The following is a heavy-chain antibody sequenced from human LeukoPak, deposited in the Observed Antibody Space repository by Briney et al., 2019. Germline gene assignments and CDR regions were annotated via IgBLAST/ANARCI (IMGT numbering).Heavy chain of an antibody. D-gene: IGHD1-26*01. V-gene: IGHV3-33*06. J-gene: IGHJ4*02. Sequence: PGGSLRLSCAASGFTFSSCGMHWVRQAPGKGLEWVAVIWNDGSYKYYADSVKGRFTISRDNSKNTLYLEMNSLRDEDTAVYYCAKPTRGSGSFLIEYWGQGTLVTVSS. CDR3: AKPTRGSGSFLIEY. CDR2: IWNDGSYK. CDR1: GFTFSSCG.